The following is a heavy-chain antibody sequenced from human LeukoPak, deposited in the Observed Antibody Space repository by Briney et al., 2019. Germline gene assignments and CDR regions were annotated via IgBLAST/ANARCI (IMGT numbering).Heavy chain of an antibody. D-gene: IGHD1-20*01. CDR1: GFTFSSYG. V-gene: IGHV3-30*02. CDR2: IRYDGSNK. Sequence: QPGGSLRLSCAASGFTFSSYGMHWVRQAPGKGLEWVAFIRYDGSNKYYADSVKGRFTISRDNAKNSLYLQMNSLRAEDTAVYYCARDSPLNWYYFDYWGQGTLVTVSS. J-gene: IGHJ4*02. CDR3: ARDSPLNWYYFDY.